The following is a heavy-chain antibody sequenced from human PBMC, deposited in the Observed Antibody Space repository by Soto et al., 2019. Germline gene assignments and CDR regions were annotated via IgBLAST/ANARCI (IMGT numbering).Heavy chain of an antibody. CDR1: VFTFSDYY. D-gene: IGHD6-13*01. CDR2: ISSSGSTI. Sequence: GALRLSCAASVFTFSDYYMSWIRQAPGKGLEWVSYISSSGSTIYYADSVKGRFTISRDNAKNSLYLQMNSLRAEDTAVYYRAIQQLPDYYYYYGMDVWGQGTTVTVSS. CDR3: AIQQLPDYYYYYGMDV. J-gene: IGHJ6*02. V-gene: IGHV3-11*01.